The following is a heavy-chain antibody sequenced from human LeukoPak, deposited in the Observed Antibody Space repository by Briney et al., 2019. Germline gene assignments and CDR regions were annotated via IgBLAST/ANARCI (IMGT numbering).Heavy chain of an antibody. V-gene: IGHV3-33*06. CDR2: IGFDVSRK. CDR3: AKEGLLWFGELLLTPNWFDP. J-gene: IGHJ5*02. CDR1: GFSFSSYL. Sequence: GTSLRLSCAASGFSFSSYLMHWVRQAPGKGLEWVALIGFDVSRKYYGDSVRGRFTISRDNSKNTLYLQMNSLRAEDTAVYYCAKEGLLWFGELLLTPNWFDPWGQGTLVTVSS. D-gene: IGHD3-10*01.